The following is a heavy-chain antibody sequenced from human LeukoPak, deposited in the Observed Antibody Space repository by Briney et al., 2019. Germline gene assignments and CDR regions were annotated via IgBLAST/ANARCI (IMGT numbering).Heavy chain of an antibody. J-gene: IGHJ5*02. CDR2: IYTSGST. CDR1: GGSISSYY. V-gene: IGHV4-4*07. Sequence: SETLSLTCTVSGGSISSYYWSWIRQPAGKGLEWIGRIYTSGSTNYNPSLKSRVTISADTSKNQFSLKLSSVTAADTAVYYCARDLYYYGSGSSNWFDPWGQGTLVTVSS. CDR3: ARDLYYYGSGSSNWFDP. D-gene: IGHD3-10*01.